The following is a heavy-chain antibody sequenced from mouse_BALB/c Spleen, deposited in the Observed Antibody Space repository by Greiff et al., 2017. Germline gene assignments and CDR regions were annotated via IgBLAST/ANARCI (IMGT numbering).Heavy chain of an antibody. Sequence: VQLQQPGAELVKPGASVKLSCKASGYTFTSYWMHWVKQRPGQGLEWIGEIDPSDSYTNYNQKFKGKATLTVDKSSSTAYMQLSSLTSEDSAVYYCARGVRDAMDYWGQGTSVTVSS. CDR2: IDPSDSYT. CDR1: GYTFTSYW. D-gene: IGHD2-14*01. J-gene: IGHJ4*01. CDR3: ARGVRDAMDY. V-gene: IGHV1-69*02.